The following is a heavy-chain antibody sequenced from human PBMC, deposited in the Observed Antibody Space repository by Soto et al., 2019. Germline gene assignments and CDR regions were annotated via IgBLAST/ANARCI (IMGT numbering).Heavy chain of an antibody. CDR3: ARGGKGFTYYDILTGYPTDGMDV. Sequence: QVQLQESGPGLVKPSETLSLTCTVSGGSISSYYWSWIRQPAGKGLEWIGRIYTSGSTNYNPSLKSRVTMSVDTSKNQFSLKLSSVPAADTAVYYCARGGKGFTYYDILTGYPTDGMDVWGQGTTVTVSS. J-gene: IGHJ6*02. CDR2: IYTSGST. V-gene: IGHV4-4*07. CDR1: GGSISSYY. D-gene: IGHD3-9*01.